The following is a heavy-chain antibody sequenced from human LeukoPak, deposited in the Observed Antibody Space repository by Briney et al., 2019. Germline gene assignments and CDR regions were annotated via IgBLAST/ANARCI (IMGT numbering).Heavy chain of an antibody. CDR1: GFNVNSNY. Sequence: GGSLRLSCTASGFNVNSNYMNWVRQAPGKGLEWVSYISSSGSTVYYADSVKGRFTISRDNAKNSLYLQMNSLRAEDTAVYYCAELGITMIGGVWGKGTTVTISS. J-gene: IGHJ6*04. CDR3: AELGITMIGGV. CDR2: ISSSGSTV. D-gene: IGHD3-10*02. V-gene: IGHV3-48*03.